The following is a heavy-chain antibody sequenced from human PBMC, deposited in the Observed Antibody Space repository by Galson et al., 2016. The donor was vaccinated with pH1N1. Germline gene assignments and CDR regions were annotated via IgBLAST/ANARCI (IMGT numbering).Heavy chain of an antibody. V-gene: IGHV3-48*03. D-gene: IGHD3-9*01. CDR1: GFTFDSQE. CDR2: ISSGGNTM. Sequence: CAVSGFTFDSQEMNWVRQAPGKGLEWVASISSGGNTMFYADSVKGRFIISRDNAKNSLYLQMNSLRVEDTAVYYCARAYYDPLTRFSGAFDYWGQGTLVTVSS. J-gene: IGHJ4*02. CDR3: ARAYYDPLTRFSGAFDY.